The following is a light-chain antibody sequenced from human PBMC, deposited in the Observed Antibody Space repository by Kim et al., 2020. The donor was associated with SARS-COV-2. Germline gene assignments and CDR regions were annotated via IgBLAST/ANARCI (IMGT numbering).Light chain of an antibody. CDR1: SSDVGRYNY. CDR2: DVS. Sequence: QSALTQPASVSGSPGQSITISCTGTSSDVGRYNYVSWFQQHPGKAPKLIIYDVSKRPSGVPNRFSGSKSGNTASLTISGLQAEDDADYFCGSYTTSITWVFGGGTK. V-gene: IGLV2-14*01. J-gene: IGLJ3*02. CDR3: GSYTTSITWV.